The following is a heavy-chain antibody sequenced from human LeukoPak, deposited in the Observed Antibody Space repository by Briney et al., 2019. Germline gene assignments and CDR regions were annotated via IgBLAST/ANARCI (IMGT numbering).Heavy chain of an antibody. D-gene: IGHD3-22*01. CDR2: IYHSGST. J-gene: IGHJ4*02. Sequence: SETLSLTCTVSGGSISSGDYYWSWIRQPPGKGLEWIGYIYHSGSTHFNPSLKSRVTISVDTSKNQFSLKLSSVTAADTAVYFCARGPDSSGYYYFDYWGQGTLVTVS. V-gene: IGHV4-30-4*01. CDR3: ARGPDSSGYYYFDY. CDR1: GGSISSGDYY.